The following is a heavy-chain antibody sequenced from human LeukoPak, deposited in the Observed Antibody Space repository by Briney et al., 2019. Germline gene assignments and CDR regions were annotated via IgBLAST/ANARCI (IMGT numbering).Heavy chain of an antibody. Sequence: GGSLRLSCAASGFTFSSYSMNWVRQAPGKGLEWVSSISSSSSYIYYADSVKGRFTISRDNAKNSLYLQMNSLRAEDTAVYYCARGPRYCGGDCYLNYWGQGTLVTVSS. CDR3: ARGPRYCGGDCYLNY. V-gene: IGHV3-21*01. J-gene: IGHJ4*02. D-gene: IGHD2-21*02. CDR1: GFTFSSYS. CDR2: ISSSSSYI.